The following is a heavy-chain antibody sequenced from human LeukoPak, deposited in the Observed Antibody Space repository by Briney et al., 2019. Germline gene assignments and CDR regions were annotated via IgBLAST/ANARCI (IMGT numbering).Heavy chain of an antibody. D-gene: IGHD1-26*01. Sequence: ASLKVSCKASGYTFTGYDMHWVRQAPGQGREGMGWINPNSGGTKFAQEFQGRVTMTRNTSMSTAYMELSSVTSDDAAVYFCARESGGSYFSSWGQGTLVTVSS. CDR1: GYTFTGYD. J-gene: IGHJ5*02. V-gene: IGHV1-2*02. CDR3: ARESGGSYFSS. CDR2: INPNSGGT.